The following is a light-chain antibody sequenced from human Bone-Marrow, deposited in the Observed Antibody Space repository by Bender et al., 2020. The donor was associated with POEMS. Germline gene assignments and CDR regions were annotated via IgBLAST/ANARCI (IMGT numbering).Light chain of an antibody. CDR3: CSYKGTHTFV. V-gene: IGLV2-11*01. CDR1: SSDVGAYDH. J-gene: IGLJ3*02. CDR2: EVT. Sequence: QSALTQPRSVSGSPGQSVTISCTGTSSDVGAYDHVSWYQQAPGRPTKLIIYEVTKRPSGVPDRFSGSKSGDTASLTISGLQADDEGDYYCCSYKGTHTFVFGGGTKVTVL.